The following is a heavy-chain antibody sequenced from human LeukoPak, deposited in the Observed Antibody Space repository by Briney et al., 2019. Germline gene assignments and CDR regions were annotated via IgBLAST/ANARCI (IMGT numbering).Heavy chain of an antibody. V-gene: IGHV3-23*01. CDR1: GFRFAGYA. CDR3: TPLGSWNYRDSSP. Sequence: PGGSLRLSCAASGFRFAGYAMSWVRQAPGKGLEWVSGISGSSGSIFYADSVKGRFTISRDNSKNTLLLQMNSLGAEDTALYYCTPLGSWNYRDSSPWGQGTLVTVSS. J-gene: IGHJ5*02. D-gene: IGHD1-7*01. CDR2: ISGSSGSI.